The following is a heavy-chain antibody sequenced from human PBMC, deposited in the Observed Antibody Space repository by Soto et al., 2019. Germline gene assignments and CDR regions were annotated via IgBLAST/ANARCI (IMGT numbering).Heavy chain of an antibody. Sequence: QVQLQESGPGLVKPSQTLSLTCTVSGGSISSGGYYWGWIRQHPGKGLEWIGNIFYSGSTYYNPSLKSRVTISVDTSKNHFSLKLTSVTAADTAVYFCARTRYYSDSSASYYCQFWGQGTLVTVSS. V-gene: IGHV4-31*03. CDR3: ARTRYYSDSSASYYCQF. J-gene: IGHJ4*02. CDR2: IFYSGST. CDR1: GGSISSGGYY. D-gene: IGHD3-22*01.